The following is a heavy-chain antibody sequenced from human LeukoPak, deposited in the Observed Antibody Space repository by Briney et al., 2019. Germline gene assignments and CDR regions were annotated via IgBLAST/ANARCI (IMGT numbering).Heavy chain of an antibody. CDR2: ISAYNGNT. Sequence: ASVKVSCKASGYTFTSYGISWVRQAPGQGLEWMGWISAYNGNTNYAQKLQGRVTMTTDTSTSTAYMELRSLRSEDTAVYYCARGSRSGSYHYYYMDVWGKGTTVTVSS. CDR1: GYTFTSYG. CDR3: ARGSRSGSYHYYYMDV. D-gene: IGHD3-10*01. J-gene: IGHJ6*03. V-gene: IGHV1-18*01.